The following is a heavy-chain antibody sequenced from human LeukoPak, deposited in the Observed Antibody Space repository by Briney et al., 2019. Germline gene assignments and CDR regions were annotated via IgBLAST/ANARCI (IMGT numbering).Heavy chain of an antibody. J-gene: IGHJ4*02. D-gene: IGHD6-13*01. V-gene: IGHV4-4*07. CDR2: IYTSGST. CDR3: ARERKCSSSWSYNFDY. CDR1: GGSISSYY. Sequence: SETLSLTCTVSGGSISSYYWSWIRQPPGKGLEWIGRIYTSGSTNYNPSLKSRVTMSVDTSKNQFSLKLSSVTAADTAVYYCARERKCSSSWSYNFDYWGQGTLVTVSS.